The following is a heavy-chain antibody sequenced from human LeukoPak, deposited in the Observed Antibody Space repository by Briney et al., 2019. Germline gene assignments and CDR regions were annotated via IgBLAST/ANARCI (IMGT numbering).Heavy chain of an antibody. CDR3: ARDPSTTVTTSSNWFDP. D-gene: IGHD4-11*01. V-gene: IGHV1-2*06. J-gene: IGHJ5*02. CDR2: INPNSGGT. Sequence: GASVKVSCKASEYTFTGYYMHWVRQAPGQGLEWMGRINPNSGGTNYAQKFQGRVTMTRDTSISTAYMELSRLRSDDTAVYYCARDPSTTVTTSSNWFDPWGQGTLVTVSS. CDR1: EYTFTGYY.